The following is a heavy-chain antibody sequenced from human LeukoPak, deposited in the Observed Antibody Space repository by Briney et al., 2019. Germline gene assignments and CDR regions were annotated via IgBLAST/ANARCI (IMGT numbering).Heavy chain of an antibody. V-gene: IGHV3-33*08. CDR2: ILNDGSNK. CDR1: GFTFSSYG. J-gene: IGHJ5*02. D-gene: IGHD3-22*01. CDR3: ARVGPYYYDSSGFYYDWFDP. Sequence: GGSLRLSCAASGFTFSSYGMHWVRQAPGKGLEWVAVILNDGSNKYYADSVKGRFTISRDNSKNTLYLQMNSLRAEDTAVYYCARVGPYYYDSSGFYYDWFDPWGQGTLVTVSS.